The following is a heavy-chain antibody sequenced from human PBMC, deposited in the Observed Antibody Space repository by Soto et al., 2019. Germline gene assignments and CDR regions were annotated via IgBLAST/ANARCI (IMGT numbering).Heavy chain of an antibody. D-gene: IGHD3-22*01. CDR1: GFTFSSYW. J-gene: IGHJ3*02. CDR3: ARNYYDSSGYYGLGSFDI. Sequence: GGSLRLSCAASGFTFSSYWMSWVRQDPGKGLEWVANIKQDGSEKYYVDSVKGRFTISRDNAKNSLYLQMNSLRAEDTAVYYCARNYYDSSGYYGLGSFDIWGQGTMVTVSS. CDR2: IKQDGSEK. V-gene: IGHV3-7*01.